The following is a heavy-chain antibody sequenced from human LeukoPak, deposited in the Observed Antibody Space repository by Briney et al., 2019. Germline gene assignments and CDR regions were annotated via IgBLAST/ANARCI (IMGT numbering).Heavy chain of an antibody. J-gene: IGHJ5*02. CDR3: VRHGTDDYDSSGYLRP. D-gene: IGHD3-22*01. CDR1: GFTFTTYY. CDR2: IKQDGSEA. Sequence: PGRSLRLSCAASGFTFTTYYMSWVRQAPGKGLEWVANIKQDGSEAYYVDSVKGRFTISRDNAKNSLYLQMSSLRAEDTAVYYCVRHGTDDYDSSGYLRPWGQGTLVT. V-gene: IGHV3-7*04.